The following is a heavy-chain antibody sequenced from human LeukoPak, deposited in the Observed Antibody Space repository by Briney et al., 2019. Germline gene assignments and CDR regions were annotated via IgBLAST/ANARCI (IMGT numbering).Heavy chain of an antibody. CDR2: IYNSGSP. V-gene: IGHV4-59*08. CDR1: RGSISSYY. D-gene: IGHD6-19*01. CDR3: ARHGSDWSFDY. J-gene: IGHJ4*02. Sequence: ASETLSLTCTVSRGSISSYYWSWIRQPPGKGLEWIGYIYNSGSPSYNPSLKSRVTISVDTSKNQFSLKLSSVTVADTAVYYCARHGSDWSFDYWGQGTLVTVSS.